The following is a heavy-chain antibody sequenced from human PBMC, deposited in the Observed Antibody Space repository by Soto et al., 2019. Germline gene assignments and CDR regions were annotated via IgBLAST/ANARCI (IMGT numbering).Heavy chain of an antibody. CDR2: IYYSGSS. Sequence: SETLSLTCTVSGGSIGSGGYYWSWIRQYPGKGLEWIGYIYYSGSSYYNQSLKSRVSISVDTSKNQFSLKLSSVTAADTAVYYCARFRNDYGGNSNYYYGMDVWGQGTTVTVS. V-gene: IGHV4-31*03. CDR1: GGSIGSGGYY. J-gene: IGHJ6*02. CDR3: ARFRNDYGGNSNYYYGMDV. D-gene: IGHD4-17*01.